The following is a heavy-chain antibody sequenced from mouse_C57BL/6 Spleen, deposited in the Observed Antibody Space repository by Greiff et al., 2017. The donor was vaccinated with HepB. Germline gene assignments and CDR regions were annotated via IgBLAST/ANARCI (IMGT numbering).Heavy chain of an antibody. CDR3: ARGRLYAMDY. CDR1: GFTFSDYG. V-gene: IGHV5-17*01. Sequence: DVMLVESGGGLVKPGGSLKLSCAASGFTFSDYGMHWVRQAPEKGLEWVAYISSGSSTIYYADTVKGRFTISRDNAKNTLFLQMTSLRSEDTAMYYCARGRLYAMDYWGQGTSVTVSS. D-gene: IGHD3-2*02. J-gene: IGHJ4*01. CDR2: ISSGSSTI.